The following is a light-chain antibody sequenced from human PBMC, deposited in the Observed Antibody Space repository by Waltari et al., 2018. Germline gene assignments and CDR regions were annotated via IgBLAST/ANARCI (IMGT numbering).Light chain of an antibody. J-gene: IGKJ1*01. CDR2: GAS. CDR1: QSVSSSY. V-gene: IGKV3-20*01. Sequence: EIVLTQSPGTLSLSPGERATLSCRASQSVSSSYLAWSQQKPGQAPTRLIYGASIRATGIPDRFSGSGSVTDFTLTISRLEPEDFAVYYCQQYGSSPWTFGQGTKVEIK. CDR3: QQYGSSPWT.